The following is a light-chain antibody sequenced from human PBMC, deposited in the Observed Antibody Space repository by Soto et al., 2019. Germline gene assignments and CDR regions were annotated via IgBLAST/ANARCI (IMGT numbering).Light chain of an antibody. CDR1: QTINNW. J-gene: IGKJ1*01. Sequence: DLQMTQSPSTLSASVGDRVTITCRASQTINNWLAWYQQKPGKAPKLLIYKASTLEGGVSSRFNGSASGTEFTLTISSLQPDDFATFYCQQYHDYPWTFGQGTQVEV. V-gene: IGKV1-5*03. CDR2: KAS. CDR3: QQYHDYPWT.